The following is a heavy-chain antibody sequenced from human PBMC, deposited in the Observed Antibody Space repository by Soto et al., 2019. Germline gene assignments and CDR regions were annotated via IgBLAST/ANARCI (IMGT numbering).Heavy chain of an antibody. V-gene: IGHV3-23*01. D-gene: IGHD3-3*01. CDR3: AKDGTYYDFWSGYPPPLNWFDP. CDR2: ISGSGGST. CDR1: GFTFSSYA. J-gene: IGHJ5*02. Sequence: GGSLRLSCAASGFTFSSYAMSWVRQAPGKGLEWVSAISGSGGSTYYADSVKGRFTISRDNSKNTLYLQMNSLRAEDTAVYYCAKDGTYYDFWSGYPPPLNWFDPWGQGTLVTVSS.